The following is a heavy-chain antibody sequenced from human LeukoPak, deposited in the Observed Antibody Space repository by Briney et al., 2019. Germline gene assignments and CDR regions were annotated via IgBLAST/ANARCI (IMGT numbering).Heavy chain of an antibody. J-gene: IGHJ3*02. CDR2: MNPNSGNT. V-gene: IGHV1-8*01. Sequence: ASVKVSCKASGYTFTSYGINWVRQATGQGLEWMGWMNPNSGNTGYAQKFQGRVTMTRNTSISTAYMELSSLRSEDTAVYYCARGGPVVVAARRAFDIWGQGTMVTVSS. CDR3: ARGGPVVVAARRAFDI. CDR1: GYTFTSYG. D-gene: IGHD2-15*01.